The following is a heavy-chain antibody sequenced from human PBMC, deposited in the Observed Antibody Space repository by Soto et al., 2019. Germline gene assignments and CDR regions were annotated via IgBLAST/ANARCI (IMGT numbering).Heavy chain of an antibody. D-gene: IGHD2-21*01. CDR2: MSFDGNSK. CDR1: GFAISSYS. J-gene: IGHJ4*02. V-gene: IGHV3-30-3*01. Sequence: QVQLVESGGGVVQPGTSLRLSCAASGFAISSYSMHWVRQAPGKGLEWVAAMSFDGNSKYFADSVKGRFMISRDTSKNTWSLEMESLGAEDAALYHCTRGRSVIANDDFEYWGQGTQVTVSS. CDR3: TRGRSVIANDDFEY.